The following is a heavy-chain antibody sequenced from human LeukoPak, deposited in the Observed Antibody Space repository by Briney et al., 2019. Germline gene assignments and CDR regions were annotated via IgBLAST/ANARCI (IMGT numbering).Heavy chain of an antibody. Sequence: ASVKVSCKASGFIFTDYHIHWVRQAPGQGLEWMGWINANSGAPTYAPKFQGRVTMTRDTSISTAYMEVSRLRSDDTAIYYCARVPYCSTASCYSAWGQGTLVTVAS. J-gene: IGHJ5*02. CDR2: INANSGAP. CDR1: GFIFTDYH. D-gene: IGHD2-2*01. CDR3: ARVPYCSTASCYSA. V-gene: IGHV1-2*02.